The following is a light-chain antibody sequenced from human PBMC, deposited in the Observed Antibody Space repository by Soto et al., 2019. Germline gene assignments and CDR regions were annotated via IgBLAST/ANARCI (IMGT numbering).Light chain of an antibody. CDR1: QVISSA. Sequence: ATQLTQSPSSLCASAGDIITITCRASQVISSALAWYQQKPGKPPILLFYDASTLQSGVPSRFSGSGFGTDFALTSSSLQPEDFAVYHCQQVNDYPITFGQGTRRDIK. J-gene: IGKJ5*01. CDR2: DAS. CDR3: QQVNDYPIT. V-gene: IGKV1D-13*01.